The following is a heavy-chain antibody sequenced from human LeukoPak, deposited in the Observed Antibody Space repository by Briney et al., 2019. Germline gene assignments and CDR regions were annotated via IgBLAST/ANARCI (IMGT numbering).Heavy chain of an antibody. Sequence: GGSLRLSCAASGFTFSNYWMSWVRQAPGKGLKGVANKKQDGSEKYYVDSVKGRFTISRDNAKNSLYLQMNSLRAEDTAVYYCARDHGRYCSGGSCYFGGFFEYWGQGTLGTVSS. D-gene: IGHD2-15*01. CDR2: KKQDGSEK. CDR3: ARDHGRYCSGGSCYFGGFFEY. CDR1: GFTFSNYW. V-gene: IGHV3-7*03. J-gene: IGHJ4*02.